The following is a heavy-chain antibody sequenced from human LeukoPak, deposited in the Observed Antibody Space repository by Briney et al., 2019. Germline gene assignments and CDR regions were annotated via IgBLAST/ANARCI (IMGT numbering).Heavy chain of an antibody. CDR2: ISWNSGSI. D-gene: IGHD4-11*01. CDR1: GFTFDDYA. Sequence: GGSLRLSCAASGFTFDDYAMHWVRQAPGKGLEWVSGISWNSGSIGYADSVKGRFTISRDNAKNSLYLQMNSLRAEDMALYYCAKDLRTTVTPSYAFDIWGQGTMVTVSS. J-gene: IGHJ3*02. CDR3: AKDLRTTVTPSYAFDI. V-gene: IGHV3-9*03.